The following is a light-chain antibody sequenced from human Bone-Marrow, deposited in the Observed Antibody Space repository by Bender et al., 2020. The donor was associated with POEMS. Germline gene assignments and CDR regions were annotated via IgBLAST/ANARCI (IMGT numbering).Light chain of an antibody. CDR2: EGT. V-gene: IGLV2-23*01. CDR1: SSDVGSYNL. Sequence: QSVLTQPPSVSGSPGQSITFSCTGTSSDVGSYNLVSWYQQHPGKAPKLMIYEGTKRPSGVSNRFSGSKSGNTASLTISGLQAEDEAEYYCCSYAGSSTWVFGGGTKLTVL. CDR3: CSYAGSSTWV. J-gene: IGLJ3*02.